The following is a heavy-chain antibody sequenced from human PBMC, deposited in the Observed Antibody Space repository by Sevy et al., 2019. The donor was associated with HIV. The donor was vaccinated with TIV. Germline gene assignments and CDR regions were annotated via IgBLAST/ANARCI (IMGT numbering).Heavy chain of an antibody. CDR3: ARRKQWRNWFDP. CDR2: IYYSGST. Sequence: SETLSLTCTVSGGSISSSSYYWGWIRQPPGKGLEWIGGIYYSGSTYYNPSLKSRVTISVDTSKNQFSLKLSSVTAADTAVYYCARRKQWRNWFDPWGQGTLVTVSS. CDR1: GGSISSSSYY. J-gene: IGHJ5*02. D-gene: IGHD6-19*01. V-gene: IGHV4-39*01.